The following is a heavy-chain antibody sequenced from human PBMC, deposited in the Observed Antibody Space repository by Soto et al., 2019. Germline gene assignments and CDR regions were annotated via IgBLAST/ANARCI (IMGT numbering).Heavy chain of an antibody. D-gene: IGHD3-9*01. CDR2: INHSGST. Sequence: QVQLQQWGAGLLKPSETLSLTCAVYGGSFSGYYWSWIRQPPGKGLEWIGEINHSGSTNYNPSLNSRVTKAADTSKNQFCLKLSYVTAADTAVYYCARGPGILTGYYKGRWFDPWGQGTLVTVSS. CDR3: ARGPGILTGYYKGRWFDP. CDR1: GGSFSGYY. V-gene: IGHV4-34*01. J-gene: IGHJ5*02.